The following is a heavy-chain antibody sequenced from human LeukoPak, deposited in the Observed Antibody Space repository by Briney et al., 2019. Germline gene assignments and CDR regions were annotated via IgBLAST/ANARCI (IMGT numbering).Heavy chain of an antibody. Sequence: PGGSLRLSCAASGFTFSSYAMSWVRQAPGKGLEWVSAISGSGGSTYYADSVKGRFTISRENSKNTLYLQMNSLRAEDTAVYYCAKGSLGYCSSTSCPYYFDYWGQGTLVTVSS. D-gene: IGHD2-2*01. J-gene: IGHJ4*02. V-gene: IGHV3-23*01. CDR3: AKGSLGYCSSTSCPYYFDY. CDR1: GFTFSSYA. CDR2: ISGSGGST.